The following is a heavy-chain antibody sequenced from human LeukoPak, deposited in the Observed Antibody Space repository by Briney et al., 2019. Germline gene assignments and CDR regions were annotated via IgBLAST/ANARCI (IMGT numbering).Heavy chain of an antibody. J-gene: IGHJ3*01. D-gene: IGHD6-19*01. Sequence: ASVKVSCKASGYIFTDYFMRWVRQAPGQGLEWMGWINPNSGGTNYAQKFQGRVTMTRDTSISTAYMEVSRLRSDDTAVYYCARDRDYSSGWSPQSDWGQGTMVTVSS. V-gene: IGHV1-2*02. CDR3: ARDRDYSSGWSPQSD. CDR2: INPNSGGT. CDR1: GYIFTDYF.